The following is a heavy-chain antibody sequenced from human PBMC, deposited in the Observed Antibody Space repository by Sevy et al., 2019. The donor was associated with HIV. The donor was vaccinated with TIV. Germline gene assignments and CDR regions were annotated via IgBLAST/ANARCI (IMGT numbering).Heavy chain of an antibody. CDR1: GYTFTGYY. J-gene: IGHJ6*02. CDR3: ASGSDYYGSGRNYYYYYGMDV. V-gene: IGHV1-2*02. CDR2: INPNSGGT. Sequence: ASVKVSCKASGYTFTGYYMHWVRQAPGQGLEWMGWINPNSGGTNYAQKFQGRVTMTRDTSISTAYMELSRLRSDDTAVYYCASGSDYYGSGRNYYYYYGMDVWGQGTTVTVSS. D-gene: IGHD3-10*01.